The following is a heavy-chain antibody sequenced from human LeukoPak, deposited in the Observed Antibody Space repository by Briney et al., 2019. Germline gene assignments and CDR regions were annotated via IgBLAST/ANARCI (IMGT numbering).Heavy chain of an antibody. CDR1: GGSISSYY. CDR3: ARDASGFGVVIFDAFDI. V-gene: IGHV4-4*07. D-gene: IGHD3-3*01. J-gene: IGHJ3*02. CDR2: IYTSGST. Sequence: PSETLSLTCTVSGGSISSYYWSWIRQPAGKGLEWIGRIYTSGSTNYNPSLKSRVTMSVDTSKNQFSLKLSSVTAADTAVYYCARDASGFGVVIFDAFDIWGQGTMVTVSS.